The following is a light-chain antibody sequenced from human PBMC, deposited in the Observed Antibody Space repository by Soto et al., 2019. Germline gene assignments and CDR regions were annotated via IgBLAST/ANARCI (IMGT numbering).Light chain of an antibody. V-gene: IGLV6-57*04. Sequence: NFMLTQPHYVSESPGKTVTISCTRSSGSIASKYVQWCQQRPGSAPTTVTYEDNQRPSGVPDWFSGSIDTSSNSASRAISGLKTEEEADEYCQSYCTSSNVVFGGGNKVTVL. CDR1: SGSIASKY. CDR3: QSYCTSSNVV. CDR2: EDN. J-gene: IGLJ2*01.